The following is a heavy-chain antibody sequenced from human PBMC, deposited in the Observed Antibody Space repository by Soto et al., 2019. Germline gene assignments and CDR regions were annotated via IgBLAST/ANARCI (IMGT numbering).Heavy chain of an antibody. CDR2: ISASGGHA. Sequence: GRSRRLSRTVSGLTFTTCAIALAHYVPEKVLEWVSIISASGGHAYQAASVKGRFSISRDNAKDTLYLQMTRLRVEDTAIYYCAKDGQWLEVYLEYWGQGTLVTGSS. J-gene: IGHJ4*02. CDR1: GLTFTTCA. D-gene: IGHD6-19*01. V-gene: IGHV3-23*01. CDR3: AKDGQWLEVYLEY.